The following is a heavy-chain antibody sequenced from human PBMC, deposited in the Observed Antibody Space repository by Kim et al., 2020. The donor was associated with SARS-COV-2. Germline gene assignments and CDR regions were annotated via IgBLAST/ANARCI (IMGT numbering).Heavy chain of an antibody. CDR1: GFTFSSYG. Sequence: GGSLRLSCAASGFTFSSYGMHWVRQAPGKGLEWVALIWYDGSNKYYADSVKGRFTISCDNSKNTLYLQMNSLRAEDTSVYYCAKDRMVRGVIIDYFDYWGQGPLVSVSS. D-gene: IGHD3-10*01. V-gene: IGHV3-33*06. J-gene: IGHJ4*02. CDR2: IWYDGSNK. CDR3: AKDRMVRGVIIDYFDY.